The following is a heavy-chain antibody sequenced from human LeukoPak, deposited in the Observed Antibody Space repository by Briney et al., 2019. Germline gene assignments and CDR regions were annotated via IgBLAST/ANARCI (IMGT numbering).Heavy chain of an antibody. D-gene: IGHD3-22*01. J-gene: IGHJ4*02. Sequence: SETLSLTCTVSAGSISSSSYYWGWIRQPPGKGLEWIGSIYYSGSTYYNPSLKSRVTISVDTSKNQFSLKLSSVTAADTAVYYCTTAGRATYYYDSSGSFDYWGQGTLVTVSS. CDR1: AGSISSSSYY. CDR2: IYYSGST. V-gene: IGHV4-39*01. CDR3: TTAGRATYYYDSSGSFDY.